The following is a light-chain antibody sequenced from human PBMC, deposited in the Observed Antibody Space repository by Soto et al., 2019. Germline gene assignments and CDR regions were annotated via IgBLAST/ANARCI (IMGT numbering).Light chain of an antibody. V-gene: IGKV3-11*01. CDR2: DAS. Sequence: EIVLTQSPATLSFAPVEGSTLSFSASQSVSSYLAWYQQKPGQAPRLLIYDASNRATGIPARFSGSGSGTDFTLTINSLEPEDSAVYYCQQRSNWPSITFGQGTRLEL. CDR3: QQRSNWPSIT. J-gene: IGKJ5*01. CDR1: QSVSSY.